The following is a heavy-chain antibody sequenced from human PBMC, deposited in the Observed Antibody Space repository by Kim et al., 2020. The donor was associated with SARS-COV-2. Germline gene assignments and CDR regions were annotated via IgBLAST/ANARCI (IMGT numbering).Heavy chain of an antibody. V-gene: IGHV1-3*01. Sequence: QKFQGRVTITRDTSASTAYMELSSLRSEDTAVYYCARGYSSGWRYWYFDLWGRGTLVTVSS. D-gene: IGHD6-19*01. CDR3: ARGYSSGWRYWYFDL. J-gene: IGHJ2*01.